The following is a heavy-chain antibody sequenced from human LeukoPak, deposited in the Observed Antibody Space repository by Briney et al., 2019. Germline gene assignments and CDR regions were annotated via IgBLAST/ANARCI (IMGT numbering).Heavy chain of an antibody. Sequence: GGSLRLSCAASGFTFSSYAMPWVRQAPGKGLEWVAVISYDGSNKYYADSVKGRFTISRDNSKNTLYLQMNSLRAEDTAVYYCARGYYDSSGYFYGMDVWGQGTTVTVSS. CDR2: ISYDGSNK. V-gene: IGHV3-30*04. J-gene: IGHJ6*02. CDR1: GFTFSSYA. D-gene: IGHD3-22*01. CDR3: ARGYYDSSGYFYGMDV.